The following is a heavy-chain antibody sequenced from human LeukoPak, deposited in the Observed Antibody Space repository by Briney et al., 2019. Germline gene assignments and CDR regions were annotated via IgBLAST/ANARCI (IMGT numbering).Heavy chain of an antibody. CDR1: GFTFGDYA. CDR2: IRSKAYGGTT. D-gene: IGHD6-13*01. Sequence: GRSLRLSCTASGFTFGDYAMSWFRQAPGKGLEWVGFIRSKAYGGTTEYAASVKGRFTISRDDSKSIAYLQMNSLKTEDTAVYYCTRQYSSSWYCHAFDIWGQGTMVTVSS. V-gene: IGHV3-49*03. J-gene: IGHJ3*02. CDR3: TRQYSSSWYCHAFDI.